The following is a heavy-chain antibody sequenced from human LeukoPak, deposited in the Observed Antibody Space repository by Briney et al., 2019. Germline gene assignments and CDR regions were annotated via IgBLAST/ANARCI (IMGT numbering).Heavy chain of an antibody. CDR3: ARDLVTVTKGFDI. CDR2: ISYIGTT. V-gene: IGHV4-59*11. Sequence: SETLSLTCAVSDDSFSSHYWTWIRQPPGKGLEWIGYISYIGTTNYNPFLKSRVTLSIDTSKNQFSLKLRSVTAADTAVYYCARDLVTVTKGFDIWGQGTMVSVSS. J-gene: IGHJ3*02. CDR1: DDSFSSHY. D-gene: IGHD4-17*01.